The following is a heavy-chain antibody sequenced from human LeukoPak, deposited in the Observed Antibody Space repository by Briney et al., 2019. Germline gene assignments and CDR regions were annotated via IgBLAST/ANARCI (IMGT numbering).Heavy chain of an antibody. Sequence: GGSLRLSCAAPGFIFDNYAILWVRQAPGKGLEWVSLISGDGGSTFYADSVRGRFTISRDNTRKSLSLQMSSLRSEDTALYYCARESETSGWYDYWGQGTLVTVSS. D-gene: IGHD6-19*01. CDR3: ARESETSGWYDY. CDR2: ISGDGGST. CDR1: GFIFDNYA. J-gene: IGHJ4*02. V-gene: IGHV3-43*02.